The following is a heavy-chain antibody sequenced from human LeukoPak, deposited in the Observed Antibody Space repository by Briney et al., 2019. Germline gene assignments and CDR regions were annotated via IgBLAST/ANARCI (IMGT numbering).Heavy chain of an antibody. J-gene: IGHJ4*02. D-gene: IGHD4-17*01. CDR2: IYYSGSA. CDR1: GGYTHRSAYY. CDR3: ARHDYADRRDRFDY. V-gene: IGHV4-39*01. Sequence: SETLSLTCTVSGGYTHRSAYYWGWIRQPPGKGLEWVGSIYYSGSAYYNPSLKSRVTISVDKSKNQFSLKLPSVTAADTAVYYCARHDYADRRDRFDYWGQGTLVTVPS.